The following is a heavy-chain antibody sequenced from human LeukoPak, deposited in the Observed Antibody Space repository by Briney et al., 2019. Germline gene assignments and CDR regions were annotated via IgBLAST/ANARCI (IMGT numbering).Heavy chain of an antibody. J-gene: IGHJ4*02. CDR1: GFTFSSYA. Sequence: GGSLRLSCAASGFTFSSYAMHWVRQAPGKGLEWVAVISYDGSNKYYADSVKGRFTISRDNSKNTLFLQMNSLRAEDTAVYYCAKTPSRYFDTLDYWGQGTLVTVSS. D-gene: IGHD3-9*01. CDR2: ISYDGSNK. CDR3: AKTPSRYFDTLDY. V-gene: IGHV3-30*04.